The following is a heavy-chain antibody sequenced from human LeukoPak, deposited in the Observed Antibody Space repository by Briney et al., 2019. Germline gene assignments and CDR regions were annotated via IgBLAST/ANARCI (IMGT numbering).Heavy chain of an antibody. J-gene: IGHJ4*02. CDR1: GFTFSSYA. V-gene: IGHV3-23*01. D-gene: IGHD3-22*01. Sequence: SGGSLRLSCAASGFTFSSYAMSWVRQAPGKGLEWVSAISGSGGSTYYADSVKGRFTISRDNSKNTLYLQMNSLRAEDTAVYYCATTPQYYYDSSGHGYWGQGTLVTVSS. CDR3: ATTPQYYYDSSGHGY. CDR2: ISGSGGST.